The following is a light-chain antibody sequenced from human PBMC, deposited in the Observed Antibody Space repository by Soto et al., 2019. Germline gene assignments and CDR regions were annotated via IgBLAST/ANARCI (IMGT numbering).Light chain of an antibody. CDR1: SSDIGGSDH. J-gene: IGLJ1*01. V-gene: IGLV2-14*03. CDR2: DVA. Sequence: QSVLTQPASVSDSPGQSITISCTGTSSDIGGSDHVSWYRQYPGEAPKLIIYDVANRPSGVSHRFSGSKSGNTASLIISGLQREDEADYYCVSFTTSRSYVFGTGTKVTV. CDR3: VSFTTSRSYV.